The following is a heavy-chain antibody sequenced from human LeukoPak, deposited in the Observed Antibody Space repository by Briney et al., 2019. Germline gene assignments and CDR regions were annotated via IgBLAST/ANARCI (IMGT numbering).Heavy chain of an antibody. CDR3: AKDQFGPLGEFDY. CDR1: GFSFSSYG. CDR2: ISYDGSNK. V-gene: IGHV3-30*18. J-gene: IGHJ4*02. D-gene: IGHD3-16*01. Sequence: GRSLRLSCAASGFSFSSYGMHWVRQAPGKGLEWVAVISYDGSNKYSADSVKGRFTISRDNSKNTLYLQMNSLRAEDTAVYYCAKDQFGPLGEFDYWGQGTLVTVSS.